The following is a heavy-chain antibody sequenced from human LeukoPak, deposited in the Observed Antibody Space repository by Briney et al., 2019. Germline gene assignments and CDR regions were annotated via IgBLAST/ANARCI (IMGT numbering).Heavy chain of an antibody. CDR1: GGTFSSYA. V-gene: IGHV1-69*13. J-gene: IGHJ6*04. CDR3: AKSSGSYYNQGYYYYGMDV. Sequence: SVKVSCKASGGTFSSYAISWVRQAPGQGLEWMGGIMPIFGTANYAQKFQGRVTITADESTSTAYTELSSLRSEDTAVYYCAKSSGSYYNQGYYYYGMDVWGKGTTVTVSS. D-gene: IGHD3-10*01. CDR2: IMPIFGTA.